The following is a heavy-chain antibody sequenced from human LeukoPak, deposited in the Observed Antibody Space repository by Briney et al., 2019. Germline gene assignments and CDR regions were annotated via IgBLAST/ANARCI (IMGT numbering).Heavy chain of an antibody. CDR3: ARDFTPEWFDIH. V-gene: IGHV3-30*04. CDR2: ISYDGSDE. CDR1: GFSFSPYA. Sequence: PGGSLRLSCVASGFSFSPYAMNWIRQAPGKGLEWVGVISYDGSDEYYTDSVKGRFTISRDNSKNTVYLQMNSLRADDTAVYYCARDFTPEWFDIHWGQGTLVTVS. J-gene: IGHJ4*02. D-gene: IGHD3-3*01.